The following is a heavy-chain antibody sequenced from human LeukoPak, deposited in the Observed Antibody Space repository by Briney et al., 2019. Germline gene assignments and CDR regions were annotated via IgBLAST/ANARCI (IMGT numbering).Heavy chain of an antibody. CDR2: INSDGCST. CDR3: ATAYSSSPAPGNDAFDI. D-gene: IGHD6-13*01. CDR1: GFTFSSYW. J-gene: IGHJ3*02. Sequence: GGSLRLSCAASGFTFSSYWMHWVRQAPGKGLVWVSRINSDGCSTSYADSVKGRFTISRDNAKNTLYLQMNSLRAEDTAVYYCATAYSSSPAPGNDAFDIWGQGTMVTVSS. V-gene: IGHV3-74*01.